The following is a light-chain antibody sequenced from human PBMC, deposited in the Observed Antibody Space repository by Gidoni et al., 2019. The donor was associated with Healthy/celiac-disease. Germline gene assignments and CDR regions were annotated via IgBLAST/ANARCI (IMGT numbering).Light chain of an antibody. J-gene: IGKJ2*01. CDR1: QSVLYSSNHKNY. V-gene: IGKV4-1*01. CDR2: WAS. CDR3: QQYYSTPPMYT. Sequence: DIVMNQSPDSLAVSLGDRATINCKSSQSVLYSSNHKNYLAWYQQKPGQPPKLLIYWASTRESGVPDRFSGSGSGTDFTLTISSLQAEDVAVYYCQQYYSTPPMYTFGQGTKLEIK.